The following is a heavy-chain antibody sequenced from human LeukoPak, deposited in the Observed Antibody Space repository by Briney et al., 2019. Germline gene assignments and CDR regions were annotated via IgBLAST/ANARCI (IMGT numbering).Heavy chain of an antibody. D-gene: IGHD5-12*01. CDR1: GYTFTSYD. Sequence: ASVKASCKASGYTFTSYDINWVRQATGQGLEWMGWMNPNSGNTGYAQKFQGRVTMTRNTSISTAYMELSSLRSEDTAVYYCASASGYDYYFDYWGQGTLVTVSS. J-gene: IGHJ4*02. CDR3: ASASGYDYYFDY. CDR2: MNPNSGNT. V-gene: IGHV1-8*01.